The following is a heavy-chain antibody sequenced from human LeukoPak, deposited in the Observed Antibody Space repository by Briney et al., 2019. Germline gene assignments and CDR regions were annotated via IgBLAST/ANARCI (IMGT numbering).Heavy chain of an antibody. D-gene: IGHD2-2*01. Sequence: GGSLRLSCAASGFTFSSYSMTWVRQAPGKGMEWVSSISSSSSYIYYADSVKGRFTISRDNAKNSLYLQMNSLRAEDTAVYYCARVGDPLDIVVVPAAYYYYGMDVWGQGTTVTVSS. CDR2: ISSSSSYI. CDR3: ARVGDPLDIVVVPAAYYYYGMDV. J-gene: IGHJ6*02. CDR1: GFTFSSYS. V-gene: IGHV3-21*01.